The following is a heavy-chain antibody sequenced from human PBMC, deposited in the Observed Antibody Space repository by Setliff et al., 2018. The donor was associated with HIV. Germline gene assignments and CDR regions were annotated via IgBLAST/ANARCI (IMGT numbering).Heavy chain of an antibody. CDR2: ISVYNGNT. J-gene: IGHJ3*02. CDR1: TYTFSSYV. V-gene: IGHV1-18*01. Sequence: RASVKVSCKASTYTFSSYVINWVRQAPGQGLGWMGRISVYNGNTIYAQKLQGRVIMTTDTSTSTAYMELRSLRSDDTAMYYCATQRDIVMVPGQGGFDIWAQGTMVTVSS. D-gene: IGHD2-2*01. CDR3: ATQRDIVMVPGQGGFDI.